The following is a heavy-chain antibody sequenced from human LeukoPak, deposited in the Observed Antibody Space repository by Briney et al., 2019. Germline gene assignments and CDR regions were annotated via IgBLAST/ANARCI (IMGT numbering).Heavy chain of an antibody. J-gene: IGHJ4*02. V-gene: IGHV4-31*03. CDR3: ARDAPFGGMLGY. Sequence: SETLSLTCTVSGGSISSGGYYWSWIRQHPGKGLEWIGYIYYSGSTYYNPSLKSRVTISVDTSKNQFSLKLSSVTAADTAVYYCARDAPFGGMLGYWGQGILVTVSS. D-gene: IGHD3-16*01. CDR1: GGSISSGGYY. CDR2: IYYSGST.